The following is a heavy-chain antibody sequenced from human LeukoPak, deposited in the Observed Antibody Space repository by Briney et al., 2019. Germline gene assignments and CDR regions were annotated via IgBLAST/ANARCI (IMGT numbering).Heavy chain of an antibody. CDR2: IYGGGST. D-gene: IGHD1-26*01. CDR3: ARGSGSYSYYFDY. J-gene: IGHJ4*02. V-gene: IGHV3-53*01. Sequence: GGSLRLSCAASGFTVSSNYMSWVRQAPGKGLEWVSVIYGGGSTYYADSVKGRFTISRDNSKNTLYLQMNSLRAEDTAVYYCARGSGSYSYYFDYWGQGTLVTVSS. CDR1: GFTVSSNY.